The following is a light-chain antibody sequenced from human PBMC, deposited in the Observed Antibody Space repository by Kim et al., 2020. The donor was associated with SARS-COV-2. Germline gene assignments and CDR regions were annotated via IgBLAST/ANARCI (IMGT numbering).Light chain of an antibody. J-gene: IGKJ2*01. CDR1: ENIGTW. Sequence: SVYVGDRVIITCRASENIGTWLAWYQHKPGTAPKLLIQAASTLQSGVPSRFSGSGFGTGFTLTISRLQSEDVATYYCQQGFNYPYTFGQGTKLEIK. CDR2: AAS. V-gene: IGKV1-12*01. CDR3: QQGFNYPYT.